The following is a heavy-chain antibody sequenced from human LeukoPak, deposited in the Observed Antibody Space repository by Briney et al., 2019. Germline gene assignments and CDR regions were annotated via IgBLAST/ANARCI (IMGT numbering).Heavy chain of an antibody. D-gene: IGHD6-19*01. CDR2: INHSGST. Sequence: SETLSLTCAVYGGSFSGYYWSWIRQPPGKGLEWIGEINHSGSTNYNPSLKSRVTISVDTSKNQFSLKLSSVTAADTAVYYCARDSSPNYYYYYYMDVWGKGTTVTISS. CDR1: GGSFSGYY. V-gene: IGHV4-34*01. CDR3: ARDSSPNYYYYYYMDV. J-gene: IGHJ6*03.